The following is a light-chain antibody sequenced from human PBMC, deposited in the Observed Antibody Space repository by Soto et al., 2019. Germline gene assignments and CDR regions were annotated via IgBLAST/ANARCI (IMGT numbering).Light chain of an antibody. CDR2: DNN. V-gene: IGLV1-51*01. J-gene: IGLJ3*02. CDR3: ETWDFSLNTVV. CDR1: SSNIGNNY. Sequence: QSVLTQPPSVSAAPGQKVTISCSGSSSNIGNNYVSWYQQLPGTAPKLLIYDNNKRPSGIPDRFTGSKSVTSATLDITGLQTGDEADYYCETWDFSLNTVVFGGGTKLTVL.